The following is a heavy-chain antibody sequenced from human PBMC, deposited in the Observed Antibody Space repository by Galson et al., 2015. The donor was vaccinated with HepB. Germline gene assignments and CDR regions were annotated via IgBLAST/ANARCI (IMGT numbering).Heavy chain of an antibody. V-gene: IGHV1-69*13. CDR3: ARDGERLPAAIQY. Sequence: SVKVSCKASGGTFTSYAISWVRQAPGQGLEWMGGIIPIFGTANYAQKFQGRVTITADESTSTVSMELRSLRSEDTSVYYCARDGERLPAAIQYWGQGTLVTVSS. CDR1: GGTFTSYA. J-gene: IGHJ4*02. D-gene: IGHD2-2*01. CDR2: IIPIFGTA.